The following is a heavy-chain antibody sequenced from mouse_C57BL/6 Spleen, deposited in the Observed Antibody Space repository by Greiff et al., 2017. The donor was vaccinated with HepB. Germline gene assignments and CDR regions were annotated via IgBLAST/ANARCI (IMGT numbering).Heavy chain of an antibody. Sequence: EVQRVESGPELVKPGASVKIPCKASGYTFTDYNMDWVKQSHGKSLEWIGDINPNNGGTIYNQKFKGKATLTVDKSSSTAYMELRSLTSEDTGVYYCARFDGYYPWFAYWGQGTLVTVSA. D-gene: IGHD2-3*01. CDR3: ARFDGYYPWFAY. J-gene: IGHJ3*01. CDR1: GYTFTDYN. V-gene: IGHV1-18*01. CDR2: INPNNGGT.